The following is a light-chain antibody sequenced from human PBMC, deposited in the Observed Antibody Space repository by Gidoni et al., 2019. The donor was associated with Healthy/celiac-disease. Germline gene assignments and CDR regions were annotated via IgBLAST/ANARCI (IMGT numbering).Light chain of an antibody. Sequence: EIVLTQSPATLSLSPGERPTLSCRASQSVSSYLAWYQQKPGQAPRLRIYDASNRATGIPARFSGSGPGTDFTLTISSLEPEDFAVYYCQQRSNWHRFGQGTRLEIK. CDR3: QQRSNWHR. CDR2: DAS. CDR1: QSVSSY. V-gene: IGKV3D-11*02. J-gene: IGKJ5*01.